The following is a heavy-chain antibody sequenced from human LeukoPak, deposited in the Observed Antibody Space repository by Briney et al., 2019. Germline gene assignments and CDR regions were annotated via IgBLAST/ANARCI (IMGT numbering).Heavy chain of an antibody. V-gene: IGHV3-30*18. CDR1: GFTFSSYG. Sequence: GGSLRLSCAASGFTFSSYGMHWVRQAPGKGLEWVAVISYDGSNKYYADSVKGRFTISRDNSKNTLYLQMNSLRAEDTAVYYCAKEYSGYDSRRGFDYWGQGTLVTVSS. CDR2: ISYDGSNK. J-gene: IGHJ4*02. D-gene: IGHD5-12*01. CDR3: AKEYSGYDSRRGFDY.